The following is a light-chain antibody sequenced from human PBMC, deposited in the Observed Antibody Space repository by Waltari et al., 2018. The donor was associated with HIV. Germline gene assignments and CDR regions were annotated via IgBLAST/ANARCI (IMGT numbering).Light chain of an antibody. V-gene: IGKV3-15*01. Sequence: EIVMTQFPATLSVSPGERATLSCRASQTVNSNLAWYQQKRGQAPRLLIYGASTRATGIPARFSGSGSGTEFTLTISSLQSEDFVLYYCQQYDKWPLTFGGGTKVEIK. CDR2: GAS. CDR3: QQYDKWPLT. CDR1: QTVNSN. J-gene: IGKJ4*01.